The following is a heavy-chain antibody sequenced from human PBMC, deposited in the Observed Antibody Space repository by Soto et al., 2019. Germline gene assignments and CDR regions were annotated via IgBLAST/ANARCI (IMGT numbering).Heavy chain of an antibody. J-gene: IGHJ5*02. CDR1: GFTFSSYA. V-gene: IGHV3-23*01. Sequence: GGSLRLSCAASGFTFSSYAMSWVRQAPGKGLEWVSAISGSGGSTYYADSVKGRFTISRDNSKNTLYLQMNSLRAEDTAVYYCAKDATYYYGSGSYGFSPTNNWFDPWGQGTLVTVSS. D-gene: IGHD3-10*01. CDR2: ISGSGGST. CDR3: AKDATYYYGSGSYGFSPTNNWFDP.